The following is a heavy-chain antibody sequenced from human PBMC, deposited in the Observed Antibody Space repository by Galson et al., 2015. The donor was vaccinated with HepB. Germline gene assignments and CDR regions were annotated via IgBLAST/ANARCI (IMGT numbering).Heavy chain of an antibody. V-gene: IGHV3-33*01. CDR3: ARESSSSWYPPLGGHYYGMDV. CDR2: IWYDGSNK. CDR1: GFTFSSYG. J-gene: IGHJ6*02. Sequence: SLRLSCAASGFTFSSYGMHWVRQAPGKGLEWVAVIWYDGSNKYYADSVKGRFTISRDNSKNTLYLQMNSLRAEDTAVYYCARESSSSWYPPLGGHYYGMDVWGQGTTVTVSS. D-gene: IGHD6-13*01.